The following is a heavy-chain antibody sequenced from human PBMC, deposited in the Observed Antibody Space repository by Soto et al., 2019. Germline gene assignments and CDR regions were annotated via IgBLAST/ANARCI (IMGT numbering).Heavy chain of an antibody. V-gene: IGHV3-9*01. D-gene: IGHD6-19*01. CDR2: ISWNSGRI. CDR1: GFTFDSYA. Sequence: EVQLVESGGGLVQPGRSLRLSCVASGFTFDSYAMHWVRQAPGKGLEWVSGISWNSGRIGYEDSVKGRFTISRDNAQNSLYLEMNRLRVEDTAFYYCVKDIHEQWLVSHFEYWGQGALVTVSS. CDR3: VKDIHEQWLVSHFEY. J-gene: IGHJ4*02.